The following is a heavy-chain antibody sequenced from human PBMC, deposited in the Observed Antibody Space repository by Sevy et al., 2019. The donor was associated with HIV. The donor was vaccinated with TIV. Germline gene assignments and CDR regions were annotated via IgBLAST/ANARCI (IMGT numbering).Heavy chain of an antibody. D-gene: IGHD7-27*01. CDR3: AREGVVATTGDHDAFDI. CDR2: IIPIFGTP. Sequence: ASVKVSCKASGDTFSTYGLSWVRQAPGQGLEWMGGIIPIFGTPNYAQKFQGRVTITADESASTAYMELSSLRSEDTALDYCAREGVVATTGDHDAFDIWGHGTLVTVSS. CDR1: GDTFSTYG. J-gene: IGHJ3*02. V-gene: IGHV1-69*13.